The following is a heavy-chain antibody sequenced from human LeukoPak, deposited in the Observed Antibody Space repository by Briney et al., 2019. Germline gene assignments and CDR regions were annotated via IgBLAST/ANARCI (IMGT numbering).Heavy chain of an antibody. J-gene: IGHJ6*04. CDR1: GFTFGDYA. CDR3: ASRSSWSRGRYYYGMDV. D-gene: IGHD6-13*01. CDR2: ISSSSSYI. V-gene: IGHV3-21*01. Sequence: GGSLRLYCTTSGFTFGDYAMNWVRQAPGKGLEWVSSISSSSSYIYYADSVKGRFTISRDNAKNSLYLQMNSLRAEDTAVYYCASRSSWSRGRYYYGMDVWGEGTTVTVSS.